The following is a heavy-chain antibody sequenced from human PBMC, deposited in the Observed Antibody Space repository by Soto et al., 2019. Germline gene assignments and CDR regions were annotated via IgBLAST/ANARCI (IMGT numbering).Heavy chain of an antibody. V-gene: IGHV1-8*01. CDR2: MNPYSGNT. Sequence: GASVKVSCKASGYTFTTYDISWVRQATGQGLEWMGWMNPYSGNTGYAQKFQGRVTVTRNTSISTVYMELSGLRAEDTAVYYCARDETYYHSGDYHCWGQGTLVTVSS. J-gene: IGHJ4*02. D-gene: IGHD3-22*01. CDR1: GYTFTTYD. CDR3: ARDETYYHSGDYHC.